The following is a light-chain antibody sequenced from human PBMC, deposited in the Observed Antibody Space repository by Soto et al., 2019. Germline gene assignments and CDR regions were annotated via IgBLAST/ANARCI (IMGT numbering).Light chain of an antibody. CDR2: KAS. Sequence: DIQMTQSPSTLSASVGDRGTITCRASQSISSWLAWYQQKPGKAPKXMIYKASSLESGVPSRFSGSGSGTEFTLTISSLQPDDVATYYCQQYNSYAWALGQGTKVDIK. CDR3: QQYNSYAWA. V-gene: IGKV1-5*03. J-gene: IGKJ1*01. CDR1: QSISSW.